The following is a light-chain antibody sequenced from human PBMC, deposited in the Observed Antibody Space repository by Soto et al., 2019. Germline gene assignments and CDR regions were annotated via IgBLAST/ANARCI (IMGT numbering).Light chain of an antibody. CDR1: SSDVGGYNF. J-gene: IGLJ1*01. Sequence: QSALTQPASVFGSPGQSITISCTGTSSDVGGYNFVSWYQQHPGKAPKLMIYEVSNRPSGVSNRFSGSKSGNTASLTISGLQPEDEADYYCSSYTSSSTSPYVFGTGTKVTVL. CDR2: EVS. V-gene: IGLV2-14*03. CDR3: SSYTSSSTSPYV.